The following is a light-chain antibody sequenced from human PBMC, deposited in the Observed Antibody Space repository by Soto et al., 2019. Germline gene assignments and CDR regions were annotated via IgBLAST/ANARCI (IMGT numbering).Light chain of an antibody. CDR3: CSYAGSSPYV. Sequence: QSALTQPASVSGSPGQSITISCTGTSSDVGSYNLVSWYQQHPGKAPKFMIYEGSKRPSGVSNRLSGSKSGNTASLTISGLQAEDEADYYCCSYAGSSPYVFGSGTKLTVL. CDR2: EGS. V-gene: IGLV2-23*01. J-gene: IGLJ1*01. CDR1: SSDVGSYNL.